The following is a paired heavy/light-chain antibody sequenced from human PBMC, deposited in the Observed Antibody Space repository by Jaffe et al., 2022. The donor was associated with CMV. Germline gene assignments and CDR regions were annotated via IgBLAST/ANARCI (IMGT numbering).Light chain of an antibody. CDR3: SSYTSSSTLHV. J-gene: IGLJ1*01. CDR2: DVS. V-gene: IGLV2-14*03. CDR1: SSDVGGYNY. Sequence: QSALTQPASVSGSPGQSITISCTGTSSDVGGYNYVSWYQQHPGKAPKLMIYDVSNRPSGVSNRFSGSKSGNTASLTISGLQAEDEADYYCSSYTSSSTLHVFGTGTKVTVL.
Heavy chain of an antibody. CDR2: ISSSSSYI. V-gene: IGHV3-21*01. CDR3: ARTAGYCSSTSCYEFHAFDI. D-gene: IGHD2-2*01. Sequence: EVQLVESGGGLVKPGGSLRLSCAASGFTFSSYSMNWVRQAPGKGLEWVSSISSSSSYIYYADSVKGRFTISRDNAKNSLYLQMNSLRAEDTAVYYCARTAGYCSSTSCYEFHAFDIWGQGTMVTVSS. J-gene: IGHJ3*02. CDR1: GFTFSSYS.